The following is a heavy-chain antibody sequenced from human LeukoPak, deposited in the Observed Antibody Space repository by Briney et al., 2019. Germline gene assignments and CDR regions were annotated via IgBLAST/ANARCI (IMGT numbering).Heavy chain of an antibody. Sequence: GGSLRLSCEASGSTLSNYLITWVRQAAAKGLEWVANIKPDGREKYYMPSVKGRFTISRHSAKNSFYLQMNSLRAEDTAVYYCATMASNVFEYWGQGALVTVSS. J-gene: IGHJ4*02. CDR3: ATMASNVFEY. CDR1: GSTLSNYL. V-gene: IGHV3-7*03. CDR2: IKPDGREK. D-gene: IGHD5-24*01.